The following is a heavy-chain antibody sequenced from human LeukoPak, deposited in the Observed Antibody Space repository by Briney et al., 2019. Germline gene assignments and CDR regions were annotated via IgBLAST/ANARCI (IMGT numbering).Heavy chain of an antibody. CDR2: ISSDESNK. CDR3: ARDLFYYGSGAWY. CDR1: GFTFRNYA. V-gene: IGHV3-30*04. J-gene: IGHJ4*02. Sequence: GRSLRLSCAASGFTFRNYAMHWVRQVPGKGLEWGADISSDESNKYYADSVKGRFTISRDNSKNTLYLQMNSLRAEDTAVYYCARDLFYYGSGAWYWGQGTLVTVSS. D-gene: IGHD3-10*01.